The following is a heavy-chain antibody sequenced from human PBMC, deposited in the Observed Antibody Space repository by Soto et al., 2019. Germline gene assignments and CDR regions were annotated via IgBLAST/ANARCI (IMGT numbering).Heavy chain of an antibody. D-gene: IGHD5-12*01. J-gene: IGHJ4*02. CDR2: IYHSGST. V-gene: IGHV4-38-2*01. CDR3: ARMTRMATIKRYFDY. Sequence: SETLSLTCAVSGYSISSGYYWGWIRQPPGKGLEWIGSIYHSGSTYYNPSLKSRVTISVDTSKNQFSLKLSSVTAADTAVYYCARMTRMATIKRYFDYWGQGTLVTVSS. CDR1: GYSISSGYY.